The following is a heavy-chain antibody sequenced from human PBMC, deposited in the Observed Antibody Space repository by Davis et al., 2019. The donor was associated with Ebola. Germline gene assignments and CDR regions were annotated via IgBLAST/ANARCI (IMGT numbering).Heavy chain of an antibody. D-gene: IGHD6-6*01. Sequence: PGGSLRLSCKGSGYSFTSYWIGWVRQMPGKGLEWMGIIYPGDSDTRYSPSFQGQVTISADKSISTAYLQWSSLKASDAAMYYCASAKVARPPQFGMDVWGQGTTVTVSS. CDR3: ASAKVARPPQFGMDV. CDR2: IYPGDSDT. J-gene: IGHJ6*02. CDR1: GYSFTSYW. V-gene: IGHV5-51*01.